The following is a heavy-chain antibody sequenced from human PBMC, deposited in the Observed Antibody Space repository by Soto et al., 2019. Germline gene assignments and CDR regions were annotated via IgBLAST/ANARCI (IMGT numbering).Heavy chain of an antibody. CDR2: INHSGST. Sequence: PSETLSLTCAVYGGSFSGYYWSWIRQPPGKGLEWIGEINHSGSTNYNPSLKSRVTIPVDTSKNHFSLKLSSVTAADAAVYDCAIGIQLWHRLDYWGQGTLVTVSS. V-gene: IGHV4-34*01. J-gene: IGHJ4*02. D-gene: IGHD5-18*01. CDR1: GGSFSGYY. CDR3: AIGIQLWHRLDY.